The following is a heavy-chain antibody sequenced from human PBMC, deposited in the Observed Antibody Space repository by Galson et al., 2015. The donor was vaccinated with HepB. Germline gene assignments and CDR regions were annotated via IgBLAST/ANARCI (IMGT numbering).Heavy chain of an antibody. D-gene: IGHD2/OR15-2a*01. CDR1: GYTFTGYP. V-gene: IGHV1-3*04. CDR3: ARGRINSMYDAFDI. Sequence: SVKVSCKASGYTFTGYPMHWVRQAPGQRLEWLGWINTGNDDTKYSQNFQDRVSITRDTSANTAYMELSGLRSEDTAVYYCARGRINSMYDAFDIWGRGTTVTVSS. J-gene: IGHJ3*02. CDR2: INTGNDDT.